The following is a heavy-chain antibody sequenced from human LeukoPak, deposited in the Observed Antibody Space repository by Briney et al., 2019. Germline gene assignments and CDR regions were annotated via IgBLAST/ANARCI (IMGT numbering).Heavy chain of an antibody. V-gene: IGHV3-53*01. D-gene: IGHD6-25*01. CDR2: IYTAGST. CDR1: GFTVSGNY. CDR3: AGGNTWPGLSY. Sequence: GGSLRLSCAASGFTVSGNYMSWVRQAPGKVLEWVSVIYTAGSTYNADSVKGRFTISRDKSKNTLYLQMNTLRAEDTAVYFCAGGNTWPGLSYWGQGTLLTVSS. J-gene: IGHJ4*02.